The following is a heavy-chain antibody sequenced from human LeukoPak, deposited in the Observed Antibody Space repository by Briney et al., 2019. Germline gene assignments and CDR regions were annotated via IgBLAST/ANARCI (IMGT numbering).Heavy chain of an antibody. CDR3: ARAVRGVITSYDYYYYMDV. Sequence: VGSLRLSCAASGFTFSSYWMHWVRQAPGKGLVWVSRINSDGSSTSYADSVKGRFTISRDNAKNSLYLQMNSLRAEDTAVYYCARAVRGVITSYDYYYYMDVWGKGTTVTVSS. CDR2: INSDGSST. V-gene: IGHV3-74*01. D-gene: IGHD3-10*01. CDR1: GFTFSSYW. J-gene: IGHJ6*03.